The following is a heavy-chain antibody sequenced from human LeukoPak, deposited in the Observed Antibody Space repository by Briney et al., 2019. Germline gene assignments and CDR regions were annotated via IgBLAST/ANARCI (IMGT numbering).Heavy chain of an antibody. CDR3: ARLDYSHAFDI. D-gene: IGHD2-21*01. V-gene: IGHV3-7*01. J-gene: IGHJ3*02. CDR1: GFSFKLYY. Sequence: GGSLTLSCGVSGFSFKLYYMSWVRQAPGKGLEWVANLNQYESEKNYVDSVRGRFTISRENAKNSLYLQMNSLRAGDTAVYYCARLDYSHAFDIWGQGTMVTVSS. CDR2: LNQYESEK.